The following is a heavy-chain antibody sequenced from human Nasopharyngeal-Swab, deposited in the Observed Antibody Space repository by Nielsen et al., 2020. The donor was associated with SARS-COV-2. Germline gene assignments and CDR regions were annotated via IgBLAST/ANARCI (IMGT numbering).Heavy chain of an antibody. CDR2: IYTSGST. Sequence: SETLSLTCTVSGGSISSYYWSWIRQPAGKGLEWIGRIYTSGSTNYNPSLKSRVTMSVDTSKNQFSLELSSVTAADTAVYYCARESLHYYGSGSYYNVLDYWGQGTLVTVSS. J-gene: IGHJ4*02. D-gene: IGHD3-10*01. V-gene: IGHV4-4*07. CDR3: ARESLHYYGSGSYYNVLDY. CDR1: GGSISSYY.